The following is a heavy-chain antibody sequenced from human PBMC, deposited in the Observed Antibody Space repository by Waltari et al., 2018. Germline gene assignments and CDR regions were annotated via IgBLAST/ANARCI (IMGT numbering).Heavy chain of an antibody. D-gene: IGHD6-13*01. CDR3: ARGSYSSSWFNLKAFHI. V-gene: IGHV1-69*01. CDR2: INPNSGGT. CDR1: GGTFSSYA. Sequence: QVQLVQSGAEVKKPGSSVKVSCKASGGTFSSYAISWVRQAPGQGLEWMGWINPNSGGTNYAQKFQGRLTITADESTTIAYMDLSSLRFEDTAVYYCARGSYSSSWFNLKAFHIWGQGTMVTVSS. J-gene: IGHJ3*02.